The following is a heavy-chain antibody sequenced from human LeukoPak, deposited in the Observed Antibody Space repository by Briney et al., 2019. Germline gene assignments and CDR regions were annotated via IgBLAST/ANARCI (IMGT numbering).Heavy chain of an antibody. CDR1: GITLSNYG. Sequence: GGSLRLSCAVSGITLSNYGMSWVRQAPGKGREWVAGISGSGGSTNYADSAKGRFTISRDNRKNTLYLQMNSLRAEDTAVYFCAKRGVVIRVILVGFHKEAYYFDSWGQGAQVTVSS. V-gene: IGHV3-23*01. D-gene: IGHD3-22*01. CDR2: ISGSGGST. J-gene: IGHJ4*02. CDR3: AKRGVVIRVILVGFHKEAYYFDS.